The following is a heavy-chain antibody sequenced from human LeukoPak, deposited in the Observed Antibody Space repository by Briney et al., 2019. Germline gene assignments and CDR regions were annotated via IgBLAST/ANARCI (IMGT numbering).Heavy chain of an antibody. CDR3: ARECEVAVAGFWAFDI. V-gene: IGHV1-2*02. Sequence: GASVKVSCKASGYIFTGYYMHWVRQAPGQGLEWMGWISPKSGVTNYAQKFQGRVTMTSDTSISTAYMELSRLTSDDTAVYYCARECEVAVAGFWAFDIWGQGTMVTVSS. CDR2: ISPKSGVT. J-gene: IGHJ3*02. CDR1: GYIFTGYY. D-gene: IGHD6-19*01.